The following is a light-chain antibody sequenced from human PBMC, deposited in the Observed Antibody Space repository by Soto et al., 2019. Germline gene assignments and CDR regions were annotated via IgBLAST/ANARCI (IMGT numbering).Light chain of an antibody. CDR2: DNN. J-gene: IGLJ1*01. V-gene: IGLV1-51*01. CDR3: GTWDSSLSAYV. Sequence: QSVLTQPPSVSAAPGQRVTISCSGSSSNIGNNYVSWYQQLPGTAPKLLIYDNNKRPSGIPDRFSDSKSGTSATLGITGLQTGDEADYYCGTWDSSLSAYVFETGTKVTVL. CDR1: SSNIGNNY.